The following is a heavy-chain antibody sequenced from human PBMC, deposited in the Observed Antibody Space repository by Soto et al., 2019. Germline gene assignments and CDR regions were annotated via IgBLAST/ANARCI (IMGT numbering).Heavy chain of an antibody. CDR2: MNPNSGNT. CDR3: ARSRAARPTYGMDV. D-gene: IGHD6-6*01. Sequence: QVQLVQSGAEVKKPGASVKVSCKASGYTFTSYDINWVRQATGQGLEWMGWMNPNSGNTGYAQKFQGRVTMTRNTSISTAYMELSILRSEDTAVYYCARSRAARPTYGMDVWGQGTTVTVSS. CDR1: GYTFTSYD. V-gene: IGHV1-8*01. J-gene: IGHJ6*02.